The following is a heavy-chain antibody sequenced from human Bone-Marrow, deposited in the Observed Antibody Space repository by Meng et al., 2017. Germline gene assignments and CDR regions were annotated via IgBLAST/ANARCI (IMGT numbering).Heavy chain of an antibody. V-gene: IGHV3-21*01. J-gene: IGHJ4*02. CDR2: ISSSSSYI. Sequence: GESLKISCSASGFTFSSYSMNWVRQAPGKGLEWVSSISSSSSYIYYADSVKGRFTISRDNAKNSLYLQMNSLRAEDTAVYYCARVRDGFNYASVWYYFDYWGQGTRVTCSS. CDR3: ARVRDGFNYASVWYYFDY. CDR1: GFTFSSYS. D-gene: IGHD5-24*01.